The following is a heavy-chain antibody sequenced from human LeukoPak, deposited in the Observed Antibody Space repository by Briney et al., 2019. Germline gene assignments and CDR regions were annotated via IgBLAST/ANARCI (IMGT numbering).Heavy chain of an antibody. CDR2: IYHSGST. CDR1: GYSISSAYY. J-gene: IGHJ5*02. Sequence: SETLSLTSTVSGYSISSAYYWGWIRQPPGKGLEWIGSIYHSGSTYYNPSLKSRVTISVDTSKNQFSLKLSSVTAADTAVYYCARVITMVRGVIMYNWFDPWGQGTLVTVSS. CDR3: ARVITMVRGVIMYNWFDP. V-gene: IGHV4-38-2*02. D-gene: IGHD3-10*01.